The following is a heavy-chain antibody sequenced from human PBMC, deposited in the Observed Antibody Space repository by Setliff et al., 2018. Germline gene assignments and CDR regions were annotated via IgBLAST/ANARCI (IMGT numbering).Heavy chain of an antibody. V-gene: IGHV3-21*06. CDR1: GFTFSTYW. Sequence: GGSLRLSCAASGFTFSTYWMSWVRQAPGKGLEWVSSISSSSSYIFYADSVKGRFTISRDNAKNSVHLQMNSLTAEDTAVYYCARDGYFDPHYYYGVDAWGQGTTVTVSS. D-gene: IGHD3-9*01. CDR3: ARDGYFDPHYYYGVDA. J-gene: IGHJ6*02. CDR2: ISSSSSYI.